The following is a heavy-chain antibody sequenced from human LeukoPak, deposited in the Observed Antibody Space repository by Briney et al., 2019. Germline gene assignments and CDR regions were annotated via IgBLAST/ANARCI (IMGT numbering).Heavy chain of an antibody. J-gene: IGHJ3*02. V-gene: IGHV4-4*07. D-gene: IGHD2-2*01. Sequence: SETLSLTCTVSGGSISSYYWSWIRQPAGKGLEWIGRIYTSGSTDYNPSLESRTTISVDTSKNQFSLKLSSVTAADTAVYYCARAPQVPAAIADAFDIWGQGTMVTVSS. CDR2: IYTSGST. CDR3: ARAPQVPAAIADAFDI. CDR1: GGSISSYY.